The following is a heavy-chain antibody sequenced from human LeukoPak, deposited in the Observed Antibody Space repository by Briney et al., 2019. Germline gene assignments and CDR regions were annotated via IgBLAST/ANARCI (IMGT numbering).Heavy chain of an antibody. J-gene: IGHJ4*02. Sequence: ASVKVSCTASGYIFENYRITGVRQAPGQGLEWIGWIHPHNGPTVYAQNLQGRLVLTADTSTRTAYMEFRSLRSDDTAFYYCAPNLDYWGQGTLLTVSP. CDR1: GYIFENYR. V-gene: IGHV1-18*01. CDR3: APNLDY. D-gene: IGHD2-8*01. CDR2: IHPHNGPT.